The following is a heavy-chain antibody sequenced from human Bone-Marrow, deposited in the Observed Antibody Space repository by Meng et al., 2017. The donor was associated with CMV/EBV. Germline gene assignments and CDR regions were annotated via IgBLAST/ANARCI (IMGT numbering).Heavy chain of an antibody. CDR1: GGSISSSSYY. D-gene: IGHD6-13*01. CDR2: IYYSGST. J-gene: IGHJ4*02. CDR3: ASQAGYDSTWYII. V-gene: IGHV4-39*01. Sequence: SETLSLTCTVSGGSISSSSYYWGWIRQPPGKGLEWIGSIYYSGSTYYNPSLKSRVTISVDTSKNQFSLKLSSVTAADTAVYFCASQAGYDSTWYIIWGQGTRVTVSS.